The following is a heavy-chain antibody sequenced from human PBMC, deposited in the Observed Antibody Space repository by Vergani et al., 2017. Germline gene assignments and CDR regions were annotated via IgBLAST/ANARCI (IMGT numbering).Heavy chain of an antibody. V-gene: IGHV3-33*01. CDR1: GFTFSSYG. D-gene: IGHD1-26*01. J-gene: IGHJ6*03. CDR2: IWYDGSNK. CDR3: ARDTVVSGSYSYYYMDV. Sequence: QVQVVESGGGVVQPGRSLRLSCAASGFTFSSYGMHWVRQAPGKGLEWVAVIWYDGSNKYYSDSVKGRFTISRDNSKNTLYLQMNNLRAEDTAVYYCARDTVVSGSYSYYYMDVWGKGTTVTVSS.